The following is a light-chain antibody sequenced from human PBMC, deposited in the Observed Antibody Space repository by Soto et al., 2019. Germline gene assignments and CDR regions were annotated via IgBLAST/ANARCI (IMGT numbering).Light chain of an antibody. CDR1: SSDVGPYNL. CDR3: CSYAGRNTFV. J-gene: IGLJ1*01. Sequence: QSALTQSASVSGSPGQSITISCTGTSSDVGPYNLVSWYQQHPGKAPKLIIYEVSERPSGVSNRFSGSKSGNMASLTISGLQADDEADYYCCSYAGRNTFVFGLGTKVTVL. CDR2: EVS. V-gene: IGLV2-23*02.